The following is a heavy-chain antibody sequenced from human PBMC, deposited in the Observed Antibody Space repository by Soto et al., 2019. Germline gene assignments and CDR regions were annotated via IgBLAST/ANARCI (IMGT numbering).Heavy chain of an antibody. J-gene: IGHJ4*02. CDR2: ISTYRGDT. Sequence: QVQLVQSGAEVKKPGASVKVSCRASGYTFTTYGVNWVRQAPGQGLEWMGWISTYRGDTDYPQKLQGRVTMTTDTSTATAYMELRSLTSDDTAVYFCARGDYGDYWGQGTLVTVSS. V-gene: IGHV1-18*01. CDR1: GYTFTTYG. CDR3: ARGDYGDY.